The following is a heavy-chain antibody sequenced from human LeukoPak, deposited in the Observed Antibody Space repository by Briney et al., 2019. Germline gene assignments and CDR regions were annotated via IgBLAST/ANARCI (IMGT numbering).Heavy chain of an antibody. CDR2: IYYSGST. D-gene: IGHD5-24*01. Sequence: SETLSLTCTVSGGSISSYYWSWIRQPPGKGLEWIGYIYYSGSTNYNPSLKSRVTISVDTSKNQSSLKLSSVTAEDTAVYYCARISRDGYNYYFDYWGQGTLVTVSS. CDR3: ARISRDGYNYYFDY. CDR1: GGSISSYY. V-gene: IGHV4-59*01. J-gene: IGHJ4*02.